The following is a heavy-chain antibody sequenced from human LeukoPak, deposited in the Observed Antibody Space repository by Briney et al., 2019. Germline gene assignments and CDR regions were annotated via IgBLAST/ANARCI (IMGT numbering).Heavy chain of an antibody. D-gene: IGHD2-2*01. CDR1: GGSISSGSYY. J-gene: IGHJ3*02. CDR2: INTSGRT. CDR3: ARTLLPATRGAYDI. V-gene: IGHV4-61*02. Sequence: KTSETLSLTCTVSGGSISSGSYYWSWIRQPAGKGLEWIGRINTSGRTNYNPSLECRVTISVDTSKNQFSLSLSSVTAADTAVYYCARTLLPATRGAYDIWGQGTMVTVSS.